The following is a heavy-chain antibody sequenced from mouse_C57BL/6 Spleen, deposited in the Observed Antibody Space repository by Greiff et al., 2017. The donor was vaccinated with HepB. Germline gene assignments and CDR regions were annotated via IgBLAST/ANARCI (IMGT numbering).Heavy chain of an antibody. CDR1: GFSLTSYG. CDR2: IWSGGST. CDR3: ASYDYDRAWFAY. J-gene: IGHJ3*01. V-gene: IGHV2-2*01. Sequence: QVHVKQSGPGLVQPSQSLSITCTVSGFSLTSYGVHWVRQSPGKGLEWLGVIWSGGSTDYNAAFISRLSISKDNSKSQVFFKMNSLQADDTAIYYCASYDYDRAWFAYWGQGTLVTVSA. D-gene: IGHD2-4*01.